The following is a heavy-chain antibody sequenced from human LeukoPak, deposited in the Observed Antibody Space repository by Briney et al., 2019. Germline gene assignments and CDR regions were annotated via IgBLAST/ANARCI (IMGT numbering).Heavy chain of an antibody. V-gene: IGHV1-18*01. CDR3: ARMAGSYRTNYFDY. J-gene: IGHJ4*02. Sequence: ASVKVSCKASGYTFTSYGISWVRQAPGQGLEWMGWISAYNGNTYYAQKLQGRVTMTTDTSTSTAYMELRSLRSDDTAVYYCARMAGSYRTNYFDYWGQGTLVTVSS. CDR1: GYTFTSYG. D-gene: IGHD1-26*01. CDR2: ISAYNGNT.